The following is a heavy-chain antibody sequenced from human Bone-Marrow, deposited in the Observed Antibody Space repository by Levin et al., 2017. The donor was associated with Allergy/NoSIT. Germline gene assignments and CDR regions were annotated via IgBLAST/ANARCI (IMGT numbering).Heavy chain of an antibody. V-gene: IGHV1-2*05. D-gene: IGHD1-1*01. CDR2: INPNSGVT. CDR3: ARKDWDDGQGIDS. CDR1: ESTYSGYY. Sequence: ASVKVSCKTSESTYSGYYMHWVRQASEQGLEWMGRINPNSGVTMYAQRFQGRVTMTWDTSVRTAYMELSILTSDDTGVYYCARKDWDDGQGIDSWGQGTLVTVSS. J-gene: IGHJ4*02.